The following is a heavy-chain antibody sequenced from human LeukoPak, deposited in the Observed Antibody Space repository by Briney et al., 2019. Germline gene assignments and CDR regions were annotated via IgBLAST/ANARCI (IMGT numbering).Heavy chain of an antibody. V-gene: IGHV3-33*01. Sequence: RGSLRLSCAASGFTFSTYAMHWVRQAPGKGLEWVAVIWSDSTNKYYADSVRGRFTISRDNSKNTLYLQMSSLRAEDTAMYYCARDRLTTVTTFRFDYWGQGTLVTVSS. J-gene: IGHJ4*02. CDR2: IWSDSTNK. CDR3: ARDRLTTVTTFRFDY. CDR1: GFTFSTYA. D-gene: IGHD4-17*01.